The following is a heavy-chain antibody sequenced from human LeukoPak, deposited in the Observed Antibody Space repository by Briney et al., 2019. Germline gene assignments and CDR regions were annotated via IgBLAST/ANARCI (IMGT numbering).Heavy chain of an antibody. CDR2: INPNSGGT. J-gene: IGHJ6*03. V-gene: IGHV1-2*02. CDR1: GYTFTSYG. CDR3: ARNNWNGYYYMDV. Sequence: ASVKVSCKASGYTFTSYGISWVRQAPGQGLEWMGWINPNSGGTNYAQKFQGRVTMTRDTSISTAYMELSRLRSDDTAVYYCARNNWNGYYYMDVWGKGTTVTVSS. D-gene: IGHD1-20*01.